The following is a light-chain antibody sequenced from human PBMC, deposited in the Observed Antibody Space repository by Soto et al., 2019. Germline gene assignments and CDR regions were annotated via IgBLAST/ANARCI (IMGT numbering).Light chain of an antibody. CDR2: AAS. CDR3: QQYENLPT. Sequence: DIQMTQSPSTLSASVGYRFTITCRASQSISSWLAWYQQKPGKAPKLLIYAASSLQSGVPSRFSGSGSGTEFTLTISSLQPDDFGTYYCQQYENLPTFGQGTRREIK. J-gene: IGKJ5*01. CDR1: QSISSW. V-gene: IGKV1-5*01.